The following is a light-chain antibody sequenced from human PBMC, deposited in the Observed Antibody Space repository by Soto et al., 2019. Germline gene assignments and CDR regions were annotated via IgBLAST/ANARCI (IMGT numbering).Light chain of an antibody. Sequence: QSVLTQPPSASGTPGQRVTISCSGSRSNIGSNTVTWYQQLPGTAPKLLIYSNNQRPSGVPDRFSGSKSGTSASLAISGLQSEDEADYYCVAWDDSLNGYVFGTGTKVTVL. CDR2: SNN. J-gene: IGLJ1*01. V-gene: IGLV1-44*01. CDR1: RSNIGSNT. CDR3: VAWDDSLNGYV.